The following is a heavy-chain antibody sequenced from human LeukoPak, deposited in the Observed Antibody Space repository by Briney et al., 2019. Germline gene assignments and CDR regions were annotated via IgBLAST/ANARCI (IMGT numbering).Heavy chain of an antibody. V-gene: IGHV3-49*03. CDR3: TRGVVPAAISYFDY. CDR1: GFTFGDYA. Sequence: GGSLRLSCTASGFTFGDYAMSWFRQAPGKGLEWVGFIRTKAYGGTTEYAASVKGRFTISRDDSKSIAYLQMNSLKTEDTAVYYCTRGVVPAAISYFDYWGQGTLVTVSS. CDR2: IRTKAYGGTT. D-gene: IGHD2-2*01. J-gene: IGHJ4*02.